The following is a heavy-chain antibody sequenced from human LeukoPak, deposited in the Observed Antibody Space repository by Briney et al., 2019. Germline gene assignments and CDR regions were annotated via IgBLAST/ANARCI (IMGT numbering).Heavy chain of an antibody. CDR3: AKPLYGSGSYYNWFDP. J-gene: IGHJ5*02. D-gene: IGHD3-10*01. CDR2: IYTSGST. CDR1: GGSISSYY. Sequence: SETLSLTCTVSGGSISSYYWSWIRQPAGKGLEWIGRIYTSGSTNYNPSLKSRVTMSVATYTNQFSLKLSSATAADADVYYCAKPLYGSGSYYNWFDPWGQGTLVTVSS. V-gene: IGHV4-4*07.